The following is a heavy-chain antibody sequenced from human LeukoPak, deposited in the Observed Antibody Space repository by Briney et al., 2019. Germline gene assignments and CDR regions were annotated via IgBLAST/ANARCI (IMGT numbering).Heavy chain of an antibody. D-gene: IGHD6-13*01. Sequence: AGGSLRLSCAASGFTFSSYAMSWVRQAPGKGLEWVSAISGSGGSTYYADSVKGRFTISRDNSKNTLYLQMNGLRAEDTAVYYCAKSFGSSWYNWFDPWGQGTLVTVSS. CDR3: AKSFGSSWYNWFDP. CDR1: GFTFSSYA. V-gene: IGHV3-23*01. CDR2: ISGSGGST. J-gene: IGHJ5*02.